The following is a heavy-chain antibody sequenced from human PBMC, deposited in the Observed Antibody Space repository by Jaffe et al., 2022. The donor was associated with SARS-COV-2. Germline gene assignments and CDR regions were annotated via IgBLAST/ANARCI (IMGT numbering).Heavy chain of an antibody. V-gene: IGHV3-30*18. J-gene: IGHJ6*02. D-gene: IGHD2-15*01. CDR1: GFTFSSYG. CDR3: AKVQGDCSGASCYYYYYGMDV. Sequence: QVQLVESGGGVVQPGRSLRLSCAASGFTFSSYGMHWVRQAPGKGLEWVAVISYDGSNKYYADSVKGRFTISRDNSKNTLYLQMNSLRADDTAVYYCAKVQGDCSGASCYYYYYGMDVWGQGTTVTVSS. CDR2: ISYDGSNK.